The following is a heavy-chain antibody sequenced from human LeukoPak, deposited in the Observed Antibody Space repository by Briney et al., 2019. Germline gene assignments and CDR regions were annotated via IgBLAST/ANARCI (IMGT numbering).Heavy chain of an antibody. D-gene: IGHD3-3*01. CDR3: AKDQYDFWSGLDAFDI. CDR2: ISSSSSYI. Sequence: PGGSLRLSCAASGFTFSSYSMNWVRQAPGKGLEWVSSISSSSSYIYYADSVKGRFTISRDNSKNTLYLQMNSLRAEDTAVYYCAKDQYDFWSGLDAFDIWGQGTMVTVSS. V-gene: IGHV3-21*01. J-gene: IGHJ3*02. CDR1: GFTFSSYS.